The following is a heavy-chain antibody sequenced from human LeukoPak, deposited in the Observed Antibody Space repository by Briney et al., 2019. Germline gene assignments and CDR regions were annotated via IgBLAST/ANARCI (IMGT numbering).Heavy chain of an antibody. CDR3: ARGSSGWSLTLDY. CDR2: IKQDGGEK. CDR1: GFIFSNYW. V-gene: IGHV3-7*01. Sequence: GGSLRLSCAASGFIFSNYWMTWVRHAPGKGLEWVATIKQDGGEKYYVDSVKGRFTISRDNAKNSLSLQMSSLRAEDTAVYYCARGSSGWSLTLDYWGQGTLVTVSS. D-gene: IGHD6-19*01. J-gene: IGHJ4*02.